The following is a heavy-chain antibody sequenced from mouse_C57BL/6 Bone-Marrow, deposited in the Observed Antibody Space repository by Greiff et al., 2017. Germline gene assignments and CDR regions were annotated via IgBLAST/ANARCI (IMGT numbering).Heavy chain of an antibody. J-gene: IGHJ1*03. V-gene: IGHV5-12*01. CDR3: ARQVLYWYFDV. CDR2: VSNGGGST. CDR1: GFTFSDYY. Sequence: DVKLVESGGGLVQPGGSLKLSCAASGFTFSDYYMYWVRHTPVKRLELVAYVSNGGGSTYSPDTVLGRFTISIDNAQNTLYLQMRRLKSEDTAMYYCARQVLYWYFDVWGTGTTLTVSS.